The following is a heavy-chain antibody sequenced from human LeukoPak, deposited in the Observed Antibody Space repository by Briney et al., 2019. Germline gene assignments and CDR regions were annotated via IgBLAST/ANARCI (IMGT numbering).Heavy chain of an antibody. Sequence: GGSLRLSCAASGFSVSSNYLTWVRQAPGKGLEWVSVIYSDGSTYYADSVKGRFTVSRDNSKNTLYLQMSSLRAEDTAVYYCARGRESSGNILYCWGQGTLVTASS. CDR2: IYSDGST. J-gene: IGHJ4*02. V-gene: IGHV3-53*01. CDR3: ARGRESSGNILYC. CDR1: GFSVSSNY. D-gene: IGHD1-26*01.